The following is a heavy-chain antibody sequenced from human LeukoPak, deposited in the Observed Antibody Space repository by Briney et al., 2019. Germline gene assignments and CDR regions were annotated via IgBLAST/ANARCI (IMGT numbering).Heavy chain of an antibody. CDR1: GFTFNAFG. Sequence: GGSLRLSCAASGFTFNAFGVNWVRQAPGKGLEWVSYIGTTSGAIYYADSVKGRFTISRDNAKESLYLEMNSLRAEDTAVYYCARDDLGTSYFYYGMDVWGQGTTVTVSS. J-gene: IGHJ6*02. V-gene: IGHV3-48*01. CDR3: ARDDLGTSYFYYGMDV. D-gene: IGHD3/OR15-3a*01. CDR2: IGTTSGAI.